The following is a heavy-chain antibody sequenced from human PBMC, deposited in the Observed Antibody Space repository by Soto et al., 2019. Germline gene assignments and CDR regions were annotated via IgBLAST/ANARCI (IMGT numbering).Heavy chain of an antibody. CDR2: IYYSGST. CDR3: AREWLLIRGRWFDP. Sequence: SETLSLTCTVSGGSISSYYWSWIRQPPGKGLEWIGYIYYSGSTNYNPSLKSRVTISVDTSKNQFSLKLSSVTAADTAVYYCAREWLLIRGRWFDPWGQGTLVTVSS. V-gene: IGHV4-59*01. D-gene: IGHD2-8*01. J-gene: IGHJ5*02. CDR1: GGSISSYY.